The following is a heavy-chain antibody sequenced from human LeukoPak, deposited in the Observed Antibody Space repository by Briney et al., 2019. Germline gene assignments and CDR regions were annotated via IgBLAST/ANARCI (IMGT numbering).Heavy chain of an antibody. D-gene: IGHD5-12*01. V-gene: IGHV1-69*13. CDR3: ARDIVASPGDI. CDR1: GYTFTSYA. CDR2: IIPIFGTA. Sequence: SVKVSCKASGYTFTSYAMNWVRQAPGQGLEWMGGIIPIFGTANYAQKFQGRVTITADESTSTAYMELSSLRSEDTAVYYCARDIVASPGDIWGQGTMVTVSS. J-gene: IGHJ3*02.